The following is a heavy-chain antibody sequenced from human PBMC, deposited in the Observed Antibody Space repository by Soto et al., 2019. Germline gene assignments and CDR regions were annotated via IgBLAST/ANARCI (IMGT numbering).Heavy chain of an antibody. CDR3: AREGLVTPGWFDP. CDR2: IYYSGST. D-gene: IGHD6-19*01. Sequence: QVQLQESGPGLVKPSQTLSLTCTVSGGSISSGDYYWSWIRQPPGKGLEWIGYIYYSGSTYYNPSLNSRVTISVDTSKNQFSLKLSSVTAADTAVYYCAREGLVTPGWFDPWGQGTLVTVSS. CDR1: GGSISSGDYY. V-gene: IGHV4-30-4*01. J-gene: IGHJ5*02.